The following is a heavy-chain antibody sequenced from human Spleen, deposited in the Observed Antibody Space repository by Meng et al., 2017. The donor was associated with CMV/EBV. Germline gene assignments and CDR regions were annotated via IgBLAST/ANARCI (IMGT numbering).Heavy chain of an antibody. CDR3: AKTITGSSGV. D-gene: IGHD1-20*01. CDR1: GFTFSGSS. Sequence: GESLKISCEASGFTFSGSSLHWVRQAPDKGLEWVASISYDGSSKYYGDSVKGRVTISRDNSKNTLYLQMSSLRIEDTAVYYCAKTITGSSGVWGQGTLVTVSS. CDR2: ISYDGSSK. V-gene: IGHV3-30*18. J-gene: IGHJ4*02.